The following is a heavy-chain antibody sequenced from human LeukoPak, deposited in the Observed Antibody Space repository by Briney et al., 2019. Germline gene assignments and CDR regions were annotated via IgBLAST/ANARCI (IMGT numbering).Heavy chain of an antibody. Sequence: SETLSLTCTVSGGSISSYYWGWIRQPPGKGLEWIGSIYYSGSTYYNPSLKSRVTISADTSKNQFSLKLSSVTAADTAVYYCARSFGFRGAFDIWGQGTMVTVSS. CDR1: GGSISSYY. J-gene: IGHJ3*02. CDR2: IYYSGST. D-gene: IGHD3-10*01. CDR3: ARSFGFRGAFDI. V-gene: IGHV4-39*01.